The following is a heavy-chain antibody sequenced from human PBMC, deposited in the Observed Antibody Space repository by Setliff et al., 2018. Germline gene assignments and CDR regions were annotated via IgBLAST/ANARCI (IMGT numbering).Heavy chain of an antibody. J-gene: IGHJ4*02. CDR1: GGSISSDTYY. V-gene: IGHV4-39*01. CDR3: ARLSYYGSGSYYDFDS. Sequence: NPSETLSLTCTVSGGSISSDTYYWGWIRQPPGKGLEWIGSIFHSGSTYHSPSLKSRVTISVDTSKNQFSLKLTSVTAADTAVYYCARLSYYGSGSYYDFDSWGQGTLVTVSS. CDR2: IFHSGST. D-gene: IGHD3-10*01.